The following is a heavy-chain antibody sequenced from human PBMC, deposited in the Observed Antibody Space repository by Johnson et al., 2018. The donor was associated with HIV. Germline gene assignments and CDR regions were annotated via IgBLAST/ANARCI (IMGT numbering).Heavy chain of an antibody. CDR1: GITVGTNY. J-gene: IGHJ3*02. V-gene: IGHV3-66*02. Sequence: MLLVESGGGLVKPGGSLRLSCAASGITVGTNYMSWVRQAPGKGLEWVSVIFSVGDVYYADSVKGRFTISRDNSKNTLYLQMNSLRAEDTAVYYCAKEGWAAAQEGWGAFDIWGQGTMVTVSS. CDR3: AKEGWAAAQEGWGAFDI. CDR2: IFSVGDV. D-gene: IGHD6-13*01.